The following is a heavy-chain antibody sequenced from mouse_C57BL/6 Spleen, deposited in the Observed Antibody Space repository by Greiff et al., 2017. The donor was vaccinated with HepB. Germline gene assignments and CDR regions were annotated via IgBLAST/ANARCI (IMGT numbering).Heavy chain of an antibody. CDR3: ARDSRYYFDY. CDR2: INPGSGGT. J-gene: IGHJ2*01. Sequence: QVQLQQSGAELVRPGTSVKVSCKASGYAFTNYLIEWVKQRPGQGLEWIGVINPGSGGTNYNEKFKGKATLTADKSSSTAYMQLSSLTSEDYAVYFCARDSRYYFDYWGQGTTLTVSS. V-gene: IGHV1-54*01. D-gene: IGHD1-1*01. CDR1: GYAFTNYL.